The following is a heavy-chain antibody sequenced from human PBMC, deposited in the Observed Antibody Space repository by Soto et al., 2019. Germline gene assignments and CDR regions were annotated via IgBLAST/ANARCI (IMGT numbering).Heavy chain of an antibody. Sequence: QVQLVESGGGVVQPERSLRLSCAASGFTFSTYAMNWVRQAPGKGLEWVALISYEGSSQYYADSVKGRFTISRVSSKNTLYLQMNSLGAADTAVYYCGRCTSTSCHLGSDYWGQGTLVTVSS. J-gene: IGHJ4*02. CDR2: ISYEGSSQ. D-gene: IGHD2-2*01. CDR1: GFTFSTYA. V-gene: IGHV3-30*04. CDR3: GRCTSTSCHLGSDY.